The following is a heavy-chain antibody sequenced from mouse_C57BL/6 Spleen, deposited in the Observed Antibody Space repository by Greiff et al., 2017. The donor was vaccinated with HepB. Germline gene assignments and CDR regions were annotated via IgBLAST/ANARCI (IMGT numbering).Heavy chain of an antibody. CDR2: INPSTGGT. CDR3: ARGAGMDY. Sequence: DVQLVESGPELVKPGASVKISCKASGYSFTGYYMNWVKQSPEKSLEWIGEINPSTGGTTYNQKFKAKATLTVDKSSSTAYMQLKSLTSEDSAVYYCARGAGMDYWGQGTSVTVSS. V-gene: IGHV1-42*01. J-gene: IGHJ4*01. CDR1: GYSFTGYY.